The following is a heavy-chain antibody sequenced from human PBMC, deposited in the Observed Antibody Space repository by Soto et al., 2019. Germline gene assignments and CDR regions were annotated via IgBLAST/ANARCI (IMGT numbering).Heavy chain of an antibody. D-gene: IGHD1-1*01. Sequence: SQPLSVTCTVWDASICRCAYYCCRIRQPPGKGLEWIGYIFHSGSAYYNPSLKSRVTISVDTSKNQFSLKLTSVTAADTAVFYCARYTFGHDREYHYALDVWGQGTTVTVSS. CDR1: DASICRCAYY. CDR3: ARYTFGHDREYHYALDV. V-gene: IGHV4-30-4*01. CDR2: IFHSGSA. J-gene: IGHJ6*02.